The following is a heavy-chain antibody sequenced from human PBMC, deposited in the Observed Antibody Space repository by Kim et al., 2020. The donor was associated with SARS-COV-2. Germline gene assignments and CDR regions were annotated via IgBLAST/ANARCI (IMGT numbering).Heavy chain of an antibody. Sequence: GGSLRLSCAASGFTFSSYGMHWVRQAPGKGLEWVAVISYDGSNKYYADSVKGRFTISRDNSKNTLYLQMNSLRAEDTAVYYCAKDVNPRYFDWLFAQSGYGMDVWGQGTTVTVSS. V-gene: IGHV3-30*18. CDR2: ISYDGSNK. D-gene: IGHD3-9*01. J-gene: IGHJ6*02. CDR1: GFTFSSYG. CDR3: AKDVNPRYFDWLFAQSGYGMDV.